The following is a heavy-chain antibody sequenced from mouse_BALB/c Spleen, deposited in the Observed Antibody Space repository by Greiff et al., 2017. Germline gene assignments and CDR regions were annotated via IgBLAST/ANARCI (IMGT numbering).Heavy chain of an antibody. D-gene: IGHD2-4*01. V-gene: IGHV1S81*02. CDR3: ARYDYDGGFAY. CDR2: INPSNGRT. Sequence: VQLQQPGAELVKPGASVKLSCKASGYTFTSYWMHWVKQRPGQGLEWIGVINPSNGRTNYNEKFKSKATLTVDKSSSTAYMQLSSLTSEDSAVYYCARYDYDGGFAYWGQGTLVTVSA. J-gene: IGHJ3*01. CDR1: GYTFTSYW.